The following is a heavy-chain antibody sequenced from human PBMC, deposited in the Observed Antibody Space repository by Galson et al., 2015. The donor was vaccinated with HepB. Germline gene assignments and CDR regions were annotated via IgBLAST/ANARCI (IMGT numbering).Heavy chain of an antibody. Sequence: SVKVSCKASGYTFTSYGISWVRQAPGQGLEWMGWISAYNGNTNYAQKLQGRVTMTTDTSTSTAYMELRSLRSDDTAVYYCARVADGYCTNGVCYTGQQLVTPDYWGQGTLVTVSS. CDR3: ARVADGYCTNGVCYTGQQLVTPDY. CDR1: GYTFTSYG. V-gene: IGHV1-18*04. D-gene: IGHD2-8*01. CDR2: ISAYNGNT. J-gene: IGHJ4*02.